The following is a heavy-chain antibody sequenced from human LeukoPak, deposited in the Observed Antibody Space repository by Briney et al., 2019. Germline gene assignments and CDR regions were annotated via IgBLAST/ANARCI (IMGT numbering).Heavy chain of an antibody. CDR1: GYTFTGYY. Sequence: ASVTVSCKASGYTFTGYYMHWVRQAPGQGLEWMGWINPNSGGTNYAQKFQGRVTMTRDTSISTAYMELSRLRSDDTAVCYCARDLYDSTPLDYWGQGTLVTVSS. CDR2: INPNSGGT. V-gene: IGHV1-2*02. J-gene: IGHJ4*02. D-gene: IGHD3-22*01. CDR3: ARDLYDSTPLDY.